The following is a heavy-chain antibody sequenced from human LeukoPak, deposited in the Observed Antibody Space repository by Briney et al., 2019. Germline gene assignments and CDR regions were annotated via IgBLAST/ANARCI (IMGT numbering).Heavy chain of an antibody. V-gene: IGHV1-18*01. CDR1: GYTFTSYG. D-gene: IGHD2-2*01. CDR2: ISAYNGNT. Sequence: ASVKVSCKASGYTFTSYGISWVRQAPGQGLEWIGWISAYNGNTNYAQKLQGRVTMTTDTSTSTAYMELRSLRSDDTAVYYCAREFCSSTSCRPYYFDYWGQGTLVTVSS. J-gene: IGHJ4*02. CDR3: AREFCSSTSCRPYYFDY.